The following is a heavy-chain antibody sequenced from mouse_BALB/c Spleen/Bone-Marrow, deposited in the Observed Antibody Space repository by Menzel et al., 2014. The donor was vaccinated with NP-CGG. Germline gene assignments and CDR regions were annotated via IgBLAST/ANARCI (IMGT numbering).Heavy chain of an antibody. V-gene: IGHV1-69*02. J-gene: IGHJ3*01. Sequence: VHLVESGTDLVRPGASVKLSCKASGYTFTSYWINWVKQRPGQGLEWIGNIYPSDSYTNYNQKFKYKATLTVDKSYSTAYMHLSSPTSEDSAVYYCTRDDGGCAYWGQGTLVTVSA. CDR1: GYTFTSYW. D-gene: IGHD1-1*02. CDR3: TRDDGGCAY. CDR2: IYPSDSYT.